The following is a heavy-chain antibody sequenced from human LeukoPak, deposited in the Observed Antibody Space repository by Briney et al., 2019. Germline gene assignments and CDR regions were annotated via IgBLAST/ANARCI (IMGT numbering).Heavy chain of an antibody. CDR1: GFTFRSHA. D-gene: IGHD4-11*01. CDR3: ARDREYTDYLHNWFDP. J-gene: IGHJ5*02. Sequence: PGGSLGLSCAASGFTFRSHALTWVRQAPGKGLEWVSAISSTGGSTYYADSVKGRFTISRDNAKNSLYLQMYSLRAEDTAVYYCARDREYTDYLHNWFDPWGQGTLVTVSS. V-gene: IGHV3-23*01. CDR2: ISSTGGST.